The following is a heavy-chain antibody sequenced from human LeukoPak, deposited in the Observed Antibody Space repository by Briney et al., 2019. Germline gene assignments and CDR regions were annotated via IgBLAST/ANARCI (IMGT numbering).Heavy chain of an antibody. V-gene: IGHV7-4-1*02. D-gene: IGHD5-18*01. J-gene: IGHJ4*02. CDR3: ARDPSSGYSYGYPDY. CDR2: INTNTGNP. CDR1: GYTFTSYA. Sequence: ASVKVSCKASGYTFTSYAMNWVRQAPGQGLEWMGWINTNTGNPTYAQGFTGRFVFSLDTSVSTAYLQISSLKAEDTAVYYCARDPSSGYSYGYPDYWGQGTLVTVSS.